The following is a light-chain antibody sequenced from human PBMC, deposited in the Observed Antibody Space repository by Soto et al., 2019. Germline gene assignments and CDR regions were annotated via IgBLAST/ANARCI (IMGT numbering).Light chain of an antibody. J-gene: IGKJ5*01. Sequence: EIVLTQSPGTLSLSPGERATLSCRASQSVGTTYLAWYQQKPGQAPRLLIYGASTRATGIPARFSGSGSGTEFTLTISSLQSEDFAVYYCQQYNNWPRITFGQGTRLEI. V-gene: IGKV3-15*01. CDR2: GAS. CDR1: QSVGTT. CDR3: QQYNNWPRIT.